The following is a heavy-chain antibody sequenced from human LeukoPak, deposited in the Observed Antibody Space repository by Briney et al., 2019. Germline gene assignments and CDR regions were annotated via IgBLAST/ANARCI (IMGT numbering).Heavy chain of an antibody. V-gene: IGHV3-33*01. CDR3: ARLPYRDYDSSGRGYYYGMDV. J-gene: IGHJ6*02. CDR2: IWYDGSNK. Sequence: GGSLRLSCVASGFSFSNYGMHWVRRAPGKGLEWVALIWYDGSNKYYADSVKGRFTISRDNSKNTLYLQMNSLRAEDTAVYYCARLPYRDYDSSGRGYYYGMDVWGQGTRSSSP. CDR1: GFSFSNYG. D-gene: IGHD3-22*01.